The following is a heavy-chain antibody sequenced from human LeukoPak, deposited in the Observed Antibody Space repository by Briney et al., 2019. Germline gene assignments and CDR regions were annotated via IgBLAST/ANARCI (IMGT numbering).Heavy chain of an antibody. D-gene: IGHD5-18*01. Sequence: TGGSLRLSCAASGFTFSSYWMTWVRQAPGKGLEWVANIKQDGSEKYYVDSVEGRFTISRDNANKSLYLQMNSLRAEDTAVYYCARDGYNYVNGFDYWGQGTLVTVSS. V-gene: IGHV3-7*01. CDR2: IKQDGSEK. J-gene: IGHJ4*02. CDR3: ARDGYNYVNGFDY. CDR1: GFTFSSYW.